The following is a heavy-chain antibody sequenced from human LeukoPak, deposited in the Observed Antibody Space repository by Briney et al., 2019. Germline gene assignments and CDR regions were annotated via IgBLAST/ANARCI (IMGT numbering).Heavy chain of an antibody. J-gene: IGHJ3*02. CDR1: GFTFSSYW. CDR3: ASRDYYDSSGYYDAFDI. Sequence: GGSLRLSCAASGFTFSSYWMSWVRQAPGKGLEWVANIKKDGSEKYYVDSVKGRFTISRDNAKTSLYLQMNSLRAEDTAVYYCASRDYYDSSGYYDAFDIWGQGTMVTVSS. V-gene: IGHV3-7*03. CDR2: IKKDGSEK. D-gene: IGHD3-22*01.